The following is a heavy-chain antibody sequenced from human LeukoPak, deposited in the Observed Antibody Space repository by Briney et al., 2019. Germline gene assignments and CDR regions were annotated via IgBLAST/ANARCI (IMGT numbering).Heavy chain of an antibody. D-gene: IGHD2-2*02. CDR1: GGTFSNYA. Sequence: SVKVSCKASGGTFSNYAISWVRQAPGQGLEWMGGIIPIFGTANYAQKFQGRVTITADESTSTAYMELSSLRSEDTAVYYCANVVVPAAIRNYYYMDVWGKGTTVTVSS. CDR3: ANVVVPAAIRNYYYMDV. J-gene: IGHJ6*03. CDR2: IIPIFGTA. V-gene: IGHV1-69*13.